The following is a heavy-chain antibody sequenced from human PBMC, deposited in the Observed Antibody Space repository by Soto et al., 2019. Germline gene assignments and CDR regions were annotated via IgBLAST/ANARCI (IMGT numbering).Heavy chain of an antibody. D-gene: IGHD2-15*01. CDR3: ARGVAANPGFDP. CDR1: GGTFRSYA. CDR2: IIPIFGTA. J-gene: IGHJ5*02. Sequence: HVHLVQSGAEVKKPGSSVKVSCKASGGTFRSYAISWVRQAHGQWLEWMGGIIPIFGTANYAQEFQGRVTITADESTRTAYMELSSLRSEDTAVYYCARGVAANPGFDPWGQGTLVTVSS. V-gene: IGHV1-69*12.